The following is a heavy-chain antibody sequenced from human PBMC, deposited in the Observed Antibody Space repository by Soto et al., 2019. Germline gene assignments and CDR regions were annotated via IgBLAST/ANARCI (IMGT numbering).Heavy chain of an antibody. CDR1: GGSVSGYY. Sequence: PSETLSLTCAVCGGSVSGYYWSWIRQPPGKGLEWIGEINHSGSTNYNPSLKSRVTISVDTSKNQFSLKLSSVTAADTAVYYCARAKTRYCSSTSCLNFDYWGQGTLVTVSS. V-gene: IGHV4-34*01. D-gene: IGHD2-2*01. CDR3: ARAKTRYCSSTSCLNFDY. CDR2: INHSGST. J-gene: IGHJ4*02.